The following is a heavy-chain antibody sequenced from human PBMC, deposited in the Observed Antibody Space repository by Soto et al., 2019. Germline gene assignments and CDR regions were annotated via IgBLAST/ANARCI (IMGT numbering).Heavy chain of an antibody. CDR2: IRSKGHNYAT. V-gene: IGHV3-73*01. CDR3: TRDLFSYDYSGILWFDP. D-gene: IGHD3-16*01. CDR1: GFAFSGSA. J-gene: IGHJ5*02. Sequence: GGSLRLSCAASGFAFSGSAMYWVRQASGKGPEWVGRIRSKGHNYATEYAASVKGRFTISRDDSKNTAYLQMNSLQTEDTAVYYCTRDLFSYDYSGILWFDPWGQGTRVTVSS.